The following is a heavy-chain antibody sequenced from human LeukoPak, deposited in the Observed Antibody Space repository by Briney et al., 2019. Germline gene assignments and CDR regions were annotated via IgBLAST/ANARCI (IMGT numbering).Heavy chain of an antibody. D-gene: IGHD6-19*01. J-gene: IGHJ3*02. V-gene: IGHV3-74*01. CDR2: INTDGSST. CDR3: ARPGIAVPGSFDI. CDR1: GFTVGGNY. Sequence: GSLRLSCAASGFTVGGNYMTWVRQAPGKGLVWVSRINTDGSSTNYADSVTGRFTISRDNAKNTLYLQMNSLRAEDTAVYYCARPGIAVPGSFDIWGQGTMVTVSS.